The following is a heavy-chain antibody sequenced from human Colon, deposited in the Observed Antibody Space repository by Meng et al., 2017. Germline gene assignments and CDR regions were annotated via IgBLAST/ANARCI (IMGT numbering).Heavy chain of an antibody. CDR2: ISAYNGNT. D-gene: IGHD1-26*01. CDR1: GYTFTSFA. J-gene: IGHJ5*01. CDR3: ARGVGAPPRLDS. Sequence: ASVKVSCKASGYTFTSFAVSWVRQAPGQGLEWMGWISAYNGNTNYAQKVQGRVTMTTDTSTTTVYMELRSLTFDDTAVYYCARGVGAPPRLDSWGQGT. V-gene: IGHV1-18*01.